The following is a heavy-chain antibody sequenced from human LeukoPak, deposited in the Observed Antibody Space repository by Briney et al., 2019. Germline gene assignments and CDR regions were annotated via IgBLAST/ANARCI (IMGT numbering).Heavy chain of an antibody. CDR2: ISAYNGNT. D-gene: IGHD3-3*01. CDR1: GYTFTSYG. J-gene: IGHJ4*02. V-gene: IGHV1-18*04. CDR3: ARDWMGYYDFWSGYYQFDY. Sequence: ASVKVSCKSSGYTFTSYGISWVRQAPGQGLEWMGWISAYNGNTKYAQKLQDRVTMTTDTSTSTAYMELRSLRSDDTAVYYCARDWMGYYDFWSGYYQFDYWGQGTLVTVSS.